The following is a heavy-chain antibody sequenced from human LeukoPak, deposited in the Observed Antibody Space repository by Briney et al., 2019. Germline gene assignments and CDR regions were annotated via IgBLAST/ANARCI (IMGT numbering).Heavy chain of an antibody. Sequence: SRTLSLTCTVSGGSISSYYWSWIRQPPGKGLEWIGYIYYSGSTNYNPSLKSRVTISVDTSKNQFSLKLSSVTAADTAVYYCARPRVYGDYDAFDIWGQGTMVTVSS. CDR2: IYYSGST. CDR1: GGSISSYY. D-gene: IGHD4-17*01. V-gene: IGHV4-59*08. CDR3: ARPRVYGDYDAFDI. J-gene: IGHJ3*02.